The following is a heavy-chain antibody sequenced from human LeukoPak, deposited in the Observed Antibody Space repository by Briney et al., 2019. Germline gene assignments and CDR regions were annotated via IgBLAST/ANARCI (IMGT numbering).Heavy chain of an antibody. J-gene: IGHJ5*02. D-gene: IGHD4-17*01. CDR3: ARDVHGDYGSGWFDP. V-gene: IGHV1-69*05. CDR1: GGTFNNSA. CDR2: IMPLFGTA. Sequence: SVKVSCKTSGGTFNNSAISWVRQAPGQGLEWLWGIMPLFGTAGYAQKFQGRVTITKDESTRTVYLELTSLTSDDTAVYYCARDVHGDYGSGWFDPWGQGTLVSVSS.